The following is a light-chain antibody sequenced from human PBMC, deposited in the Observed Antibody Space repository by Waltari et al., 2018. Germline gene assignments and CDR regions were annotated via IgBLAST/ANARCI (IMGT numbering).Light chain of an antibody. J-gene: IGKJ5*01. V-gene: IGKV4-1*01. CDR2: WAS. CDR3: QQYYSTPPT. CDR1: QSVLYSSNNNNY. Sequence: DIVMTQSPTSLAVSLGERATINCKSSQSVLYSSNNNNYLAWYQQKPGQPPKLLIYWASTRESGVPDRFSGSGSGTDFTLTISSLQAEDVAVYYCQQYYSTPPTFGQGTRLEIK.